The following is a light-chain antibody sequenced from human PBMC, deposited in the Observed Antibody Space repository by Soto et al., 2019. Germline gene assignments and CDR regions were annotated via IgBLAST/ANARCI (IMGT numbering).Light chain of an antibody. Sequence: QSVLTQPPSASGTPGQTVTISCSGGRSNIGSNTVNWYQQLPGTAPKLLIYGNNHRPSGVPDRFSVLRSGTSASLAISGLRSEDEADYYCAIWDDSLNGFYVFGVGTKVTVL. CDR2: GNN. CDR3: AIWDDSLNGFYV. CDR1: RSNIGSNT. V-gene: IGLV1-44*01. J-gene: IGLJ1*01.